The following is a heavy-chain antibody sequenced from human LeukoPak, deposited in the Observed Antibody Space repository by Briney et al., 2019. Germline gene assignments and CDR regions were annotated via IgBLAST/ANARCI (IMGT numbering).Heavy chain of an antibody. CDR3: ARGGRHYGYYYGMDV. CDR1: GGSISSYY. CDR2: IYTSGST. D-gene: IGHD3-16*01. J-gene: IGHJ6*02. V-gene: IGHV4-4*07. Sequence: SETLSLTCTVSGGSISSYYWSWIRQPAGKGLEWIGRIYTSGSTNYNPSLKSRVTMSLDTSKNQFSLKLSSVTAADTAVYYCARGGRHYGYYYGMDVWGQGTTVTVSS.